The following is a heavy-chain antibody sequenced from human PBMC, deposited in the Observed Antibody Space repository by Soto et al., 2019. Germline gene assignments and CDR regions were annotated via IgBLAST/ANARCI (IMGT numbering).Heavy chain of an antibody. D-gene: IGHD1-1*01. V-gene: IGHV1-69*02. CDR3: ARAVPGDRYYFDY. J-gene: IGHJ4*02. CDR2: IIPILGIA. CDR1: GGTFSSYT. Sequence: SVKVSCKASGGTFSSYTISWVRQAPGQGLEWMGRIIPILGIANYAQKFQGRVTITADKSTSTAYMELSSLRSEDTAVYYCARAVPGDRYYFDYWGQGTLVTVSS.